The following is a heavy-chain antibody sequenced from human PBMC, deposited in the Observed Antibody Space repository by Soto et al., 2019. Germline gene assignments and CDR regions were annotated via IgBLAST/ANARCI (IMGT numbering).Heavy chain of an antibody. Sequence: GGSLRLSCAASGFTFSTYWMNWVRQAPGKGLEWVANIKQDGSEKYYVDSVKGRFAISRDNAKDSLFLQMNNLRAEDTAVYYCVRDWSTFWGMDVWGQGPTVTVS. CDR3: VRDWSTFWGMDV. CDR1: GFTFSTYW. J-gene: IGHJ6*02. V-gene: IGHV3-7*01. CDR2: IKQDGSEK.